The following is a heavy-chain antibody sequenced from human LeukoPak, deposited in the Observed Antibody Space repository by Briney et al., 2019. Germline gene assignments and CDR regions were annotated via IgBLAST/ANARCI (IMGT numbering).Heavy chain of an antibody. V-gene: IGHV1-8*01. Sequence: APVKVSCKASGYTFTSYDINWVRQATGQGLEWMGWMNPNSGNTGYAQKFQGRVTMTRNTSISTAYMELSSLRSEDTAVYYCARENPETGTTSDYWGQGTLVTVSS. CDR2: MNPNSGNT. CDR3: ARENPETGTTSDY. D-gene: IGHD1-1*01. CDR1: GYTFTSYD. J-gene: IGHJ4*02.